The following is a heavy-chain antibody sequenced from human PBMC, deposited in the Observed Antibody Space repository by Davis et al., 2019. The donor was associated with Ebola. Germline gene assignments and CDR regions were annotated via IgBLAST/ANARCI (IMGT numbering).Heavy chain of an antibody. J-gene: IGHJ4*02. V-gene: IGHV3-21*01. Sequence: GESLKISCAASGFTFSSYSMNWVRQAPGKGLEWVSSISSSSSYIYYADSVKGRFTISRDNSKNTLYLQMNSLRAEDTAVYYCARASGYSCSWLDYWGQGTLVTVSS. CDR1: GFTFSSYS. D-gene: IGHD6-13*01. CDR3: ARASGYSCSWLDY. CDR2: ISSSSSYI.